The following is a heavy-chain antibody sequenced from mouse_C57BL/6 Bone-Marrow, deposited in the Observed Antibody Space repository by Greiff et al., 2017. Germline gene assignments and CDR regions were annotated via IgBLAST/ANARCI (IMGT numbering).Heavy chain of an antibody. CDR2: ISSGGSYT. CDR1: GFTFSSYG. CDR3: ARAWSNYVWYFDV. J-gene: IGHJ1*03. Sequence: EVKLEESGGDLVKPGGSLKLSCAASGFTFSSYGMSWVRQTPDKRLEWVATISSGGSYTYYPDRVKGRFTISRDNAKHTLYLQMSSLKSEDTAVYYCARAWSNYVWYFDVWGTGTTVTVSS. D-gene: IGHD2-5*01. V-gene: IGHV5-6*02.